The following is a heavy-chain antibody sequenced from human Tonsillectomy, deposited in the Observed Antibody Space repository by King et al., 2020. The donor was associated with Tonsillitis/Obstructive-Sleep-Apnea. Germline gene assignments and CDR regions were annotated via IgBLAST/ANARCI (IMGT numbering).Heavy chain of an antibody. CDR1: GYTFTTYG. Sequence: QLVQSEAEVKKPGASVKVSCKASGYTFTTYGISWVRQAPGQGLEWMGWISTYNGNTEFAQNLQGRVTMTTDTSTSAAYMELRSLRSDDTAVYYCSRGTYYDYWGQGTLVTVSS. CDR2: ISTYNGNT. J-gene: IGHJ4*02. CDR3: SRGTYYDY. D-gene: IGHD3-22*01. V-gene: IGHV1-18*01.